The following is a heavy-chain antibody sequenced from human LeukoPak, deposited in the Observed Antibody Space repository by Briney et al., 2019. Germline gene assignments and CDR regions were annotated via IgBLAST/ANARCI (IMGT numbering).Heavy chain of an antibody. V-gene: IGHV3-21*01. Sequence: SGGSLRLSCAASGFTFSSYSMNWVRQAPGKGLEWVSSISSSGSYIYYADSVKGRLTISRDNAKNSLYLQMNSLRAEDTAVYYCARDYYGSGSYPNWGQGTLVTVSS. D-gene: IGHD3-10*01. CDR1: GFTFSSYS. CDR3: ARDYYGSGSYPN. J-gene: IGHJ4*02. CDR2: ISSSGSYI.